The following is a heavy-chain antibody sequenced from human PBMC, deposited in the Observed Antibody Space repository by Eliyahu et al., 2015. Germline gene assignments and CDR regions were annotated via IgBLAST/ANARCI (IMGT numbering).Heavy chain of an antibody. CDR1: GFPFDNYV. CDR3: AKDRYGSGWVGWFDP. D-gene: IGHD6-19*01. Sequence: EAQLVESGGDLVQPGGXLXLSCVAXGFPFDNYVMNWVRPAPGTGLQWVSAISGSGGNTYXXDAVKGRFTISRDNSKSTXYLQMNSLRAEDTAVYYCAKDRYGSGWVGWFDPWGQGTLVTVSS. CDR2: ISGSGGNT. J-gene: IGHJ5*02. V-gene: IGHV3-23*04.